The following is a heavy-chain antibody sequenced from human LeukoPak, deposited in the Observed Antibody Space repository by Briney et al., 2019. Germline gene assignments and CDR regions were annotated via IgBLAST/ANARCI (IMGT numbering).Heavy chain of an antibody. V-gene: IGHV5-10-1*01. Sequence: GASLKISCKGSGSRFTSNWISWVRQMPGKGLEWMGRIDPSDSYTNYSPSFQGHVTISADKSISTAYLQWSNLKASDTAMYYCARQPEGTWFDPWGQGTLVTVSS. CDR3: ARQPEGTWFDP. CDR2: IDPSDSYT. D-gene: IGHD1-1*01. CDR1: GSRFTSNW. J-gene: IGHJ5*02.